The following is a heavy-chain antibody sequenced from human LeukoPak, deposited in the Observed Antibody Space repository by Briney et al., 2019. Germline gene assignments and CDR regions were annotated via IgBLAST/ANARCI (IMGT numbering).Heavy chain of an antibody. J-gene: IGHJ4*02. CDR2: IYPGDSDT. V-gene: IGHV5-51*01. CDR1: GYSFTSYW. D-gene: IGHD5-18*01. Sequence: GESLKISCKGSGYSFTSYWIGWVRQMPGKGLEWMGIIYPGDSDTRYSPSFQGQVIISVDKSISTAYLQWSSLKASDTAMYYCAGVDTTMVPRYWGQGILVTVSS. CDR3: AGVDTTMVPRY.